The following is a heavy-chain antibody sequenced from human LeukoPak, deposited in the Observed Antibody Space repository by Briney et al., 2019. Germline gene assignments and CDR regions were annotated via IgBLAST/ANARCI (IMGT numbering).Heavy chain of an antibody. CDR3: AKYSDSSSWYDS. CDR1: GFTFSSYA. V-gene: IGHV3-23*01. Sequence: GGSLRLSCAASGFTFSSYAMSWVRQAPGKGLEWVSLISGTGGSSYYADSVRRRFTISRDIPKNTLYLQLNSLRAEDTAVYFCAKYSDSSSWYDSWGQGALVTVSS. D-gene: IGHD6-13*01. J-gene: IGHJ5*01. CDR2: ISGTGGSS.